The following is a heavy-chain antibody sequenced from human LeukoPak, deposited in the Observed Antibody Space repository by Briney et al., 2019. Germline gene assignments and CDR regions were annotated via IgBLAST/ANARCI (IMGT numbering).Heavy chain of an antibody. J-gene: IGHJ6*02. CDR3: AREMMVAAAHYYGMDV. V-gene: IGHV1-69*04. Sequence: VASVKVSCKASGGTFSSYAISWVRQAPGQGLEWMGRIIPILGIANYAQKFQGRVTITADKSTSTAYMELSSLRSEDTAVYYCAREMMVAAAHYYGMDVWGQGTTVTVSS. CDR2: IIPILGIA. D-gene: IGHD2-15*01. CDR1: GGTFSSYA.